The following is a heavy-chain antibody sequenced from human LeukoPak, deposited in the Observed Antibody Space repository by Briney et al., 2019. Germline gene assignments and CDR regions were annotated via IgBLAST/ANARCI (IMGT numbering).Heavy chain of an antibody. V-gene: IGHV4-39*01. Sequence: SETLSLTCTVSGGSISSSSYYWGWIRQPPGKGLEWIGSIYYSGSTYYNPSLKSRVTISVDTSKNQFSLKLSSVTAADAAVYYCARGYYDILTGYYHFDYWGQGTLVTVSS. CDR3: ARGYYDILTGYYHFDY. J-gene: IGHJ4*02. D-gene: IGHD3-9*01. CDR2: IYYSGST. CDR1: GGSISSSSYY.